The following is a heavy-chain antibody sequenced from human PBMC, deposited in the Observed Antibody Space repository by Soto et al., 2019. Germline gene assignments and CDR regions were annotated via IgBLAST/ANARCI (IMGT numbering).Heavy chain of an antibody. CDR3: AKEWVYDSSGWSFDY. D-gene: IGHD3-22*01. CDR1: GFTFRSYG. CDR2: ISDDGSNK. Sequence: QVQLVESGGGVVQPGRSLRLSCAASGFTFRSYGMHWVRQAPGKVLEWVAVISDDGSNKYYADSVKGRFTISRDNSKNTLYLQMNSLRAEDTAVYYCAKEWVYDSSGWSFDYWGQGTLVTVSS. J-gene: IGHJ4*02. V-gene: IGHV3-30*18.